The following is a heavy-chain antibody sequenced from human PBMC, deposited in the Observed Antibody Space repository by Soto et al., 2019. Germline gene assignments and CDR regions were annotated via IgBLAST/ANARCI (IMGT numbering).Heavy chain of an antibody. D-gene: IGHD3-3*01. CDR3: ARYDVGPIRFPAH. J-gene: IGHJ4*02. CDR1: GDSDSSGSAA. Sequence: SQTLSLTCAISGDSDSSGSAAWPWIRQSPSRGLEWLGRTYYRSEWFYDYAVSVKSRITINPDTSRNQFSLQLNSVTPEDTAVYYCARYDVGPIRFPAHWGQGSLVTVSS. CDR2: TYYRSEWFY. V-gene: IGHV6-1*01.